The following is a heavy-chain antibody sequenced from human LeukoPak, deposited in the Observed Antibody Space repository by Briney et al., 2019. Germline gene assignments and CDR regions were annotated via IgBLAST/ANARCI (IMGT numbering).Heavy chain of an antibody. CDR1: GFTFSSYE. Sequence: GGSLRLSCAASGFTFSSYEMNWVRQAPGKGLEWVSYISSSGSTIYYADSVKGRFTISRDNAKNSLYLQMNSLRAEDTAVYYCARDRLVSSPLSTDYWGQGALVTVSS. V-gene: IGHV3-48*03. CDR2: ISSSGSTI. D-gene: IGHD6-13*01. J-gene: IGHJ4*02. CDR3: ARDRLVSSPLSTDY.